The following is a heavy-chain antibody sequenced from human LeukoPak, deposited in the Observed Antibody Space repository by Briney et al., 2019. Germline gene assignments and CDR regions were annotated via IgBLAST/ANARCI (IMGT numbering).Heavy chain of an antibody. V-gene: IGHV4-38-2*02. J-gene: IGHJ4*02. Sequence: SETLSLTCTVSGYSLSSGYYWGWIRPPPGKGLEWIGSIYHSGSTYYNPSLKSRVTISVDTSKNQFSLKLSSVTAADTAVYYCARWDGDGGSHEFDYWGQGTLVTVSS. CDR2: IYHSGST. D-gene: IGHD3-16*01. CDR3: ARWDGDGGSHEFDY. CDR1: GYSLSSGYY.